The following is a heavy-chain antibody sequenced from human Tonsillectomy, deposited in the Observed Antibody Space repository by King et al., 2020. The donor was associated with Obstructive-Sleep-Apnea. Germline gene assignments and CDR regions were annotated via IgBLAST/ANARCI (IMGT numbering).Heavy chain of an antibody. CDR2: MYHTGNT. D-gene: IGHD3-16*01. V-gene: IGHV4-38-2*02. Sequence: VQLQESGPGLVKPSETLSLTCSASGYSISSGYYWGWIRQPPGRGLEWIGTMYHTGNTYYNSSLRSRGTISLDKSRNSFSLKLKSVTAADAAVYYCLRSADDYVGRSYSMYWYFDLWGRGTPVTVSS. CDR3: LRSADDYVGRSYSMYWYFDL. CDR1: GYSISSGYY. J-gene: IGHJ2*01.